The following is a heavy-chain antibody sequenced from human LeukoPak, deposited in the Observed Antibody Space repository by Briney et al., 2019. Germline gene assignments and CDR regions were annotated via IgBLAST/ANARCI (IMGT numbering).Heavy chain of an antibody. D-gene: IGHD2-15*01. CDR2: IIPIFGTA. V-gene: IGHV1-69*01. Sequence: SVKVSCKASGGTFSSYAISWVRQAPGQGLEWMGGIIPIFGTANYAQKFQGRVTITADESTSTAFMELCSLRSEDTALYYCARKLGYCSGVSCYSGWFDPWGQGTLVTVSS. CDR1: GGTFSSYA. CDR3: ARKLGYCSGVSCYSGWFDP. J-gene: IGHJ5*02.